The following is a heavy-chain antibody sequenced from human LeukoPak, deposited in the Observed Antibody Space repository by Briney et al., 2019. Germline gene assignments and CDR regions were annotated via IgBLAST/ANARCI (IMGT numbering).Heavy chain of an antibody. V-gene: IGHV4-39*07. CDR3: ARAPPRIPNSYYYYYMDV. Sequence: SETLSLTCTVSGGSISSSSYYWGWIRQPPGKGLEWIGRIYYSGSTYYNPSLKSRVTISVDTSKNQFSLKLSSVTAADTAVYYCARAPPRIPNSYYYYYMDVWGKGTTVTISS. D-gene: IGHD3-3*01. J-gene: IGHJ6*03. CDR2: IYYSGST. CDR1: GGSISSSSYY.